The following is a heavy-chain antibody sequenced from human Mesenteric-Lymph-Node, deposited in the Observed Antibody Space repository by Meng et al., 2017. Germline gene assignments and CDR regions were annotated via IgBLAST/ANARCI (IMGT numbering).Heavy chain of an antibody. V-gene: IGHV4-39*07. D-gene: IGHD6-13*01. CDR1: GGSISSYY. CDR3: AREAGHWFDP. J-gene: IGHJ5*02. CDR2: IYYSGST. Sequence: SETLSLTCTVSGGSISSYYWGWIRQPPGKGLEWIGSIYYSGSTYYNPSLKSRVTISVDTSKNQFSLKLSSVTAADTAVYYCAREAGHWFDPWGQGTLVTVSS.